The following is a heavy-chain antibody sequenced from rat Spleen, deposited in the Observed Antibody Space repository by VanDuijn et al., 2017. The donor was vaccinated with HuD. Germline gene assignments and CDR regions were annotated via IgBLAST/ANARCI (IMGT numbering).Heavy chain of an antibody. D-gene: IGHD1-4*01. CDR1: GVTFNNYW. CDR3: TKDQGPGITPFAY. Sequence: EVQLVESGGGLVQPGRSLKLSCVASGVTFNNYWMSWIRQAPGKGLEWVASISNTGGSIYYPDSVKGRFTDSRDNAQNTLFLQMNSLRSEDTATYYCTKDQGPGITPFAYWGQGTLVTVSS. J-gene: IGHJ3*01. V-gene: IGHV5-31*01. CDR2: ISNTGGSI.